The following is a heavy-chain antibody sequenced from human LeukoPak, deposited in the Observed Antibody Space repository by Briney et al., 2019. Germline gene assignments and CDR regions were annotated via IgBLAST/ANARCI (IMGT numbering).Heavy chain of an antibody. CDR1: GYTFTSYG. V-gene: IGHV1-18*01. Sequence: GASVKVSCKASGYTFTSYGISWVRQAPGQGLEWMGWISAYNGNTNYAQKLQGRVTMTRDTSISTAYMELSRLRSDDTAVYYCAREASSGWKPAADYWGQGTLVTVSS. CDR2: ISAYNGNT. CDR3: AREASSGWKPAADY. J-gene: IGHJ4*02. D-gene: IGHD6-19*01.